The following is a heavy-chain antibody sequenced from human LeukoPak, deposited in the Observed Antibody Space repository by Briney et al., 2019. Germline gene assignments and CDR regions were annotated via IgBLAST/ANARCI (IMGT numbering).Heavy chain of an antibody. CDR3: AKYRPDSYGYRDY. Sequence: GGSLRLSCATSGFTFDYYGMNWVRHAAGEGLEWVSSISGSGDRTYYADSVKGRFTISRDNSKNTLYLQMSSLRAEDTALYYCAKYRPDSYGYRDYWGQGTLVTVSS. V-gene: IGHV3-23*01. J-gene: IGHJ4*02. D-gene: IGHD5-18*01. CDR1: GFTFDYYG. CDR2: ISGSGDRT.